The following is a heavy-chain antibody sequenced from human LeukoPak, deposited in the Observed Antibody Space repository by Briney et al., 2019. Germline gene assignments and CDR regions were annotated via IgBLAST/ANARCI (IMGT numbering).Heavy chain of an antibody. V-gene: IGHV1-58*02. Sequence: GASVKVSCKASGFTFTSSAMQWVRQARGQRLEWIGWIVVGSGNTNYAQKFQERVTITRDMSTSTAYMELSSLRSEDTAVYYCAAPGDSSSWKISGAFDIWGQGTMVTVSP. J-gene: IGHJ3*02. CDR2: IVVGSGNT. CDR3: AAPGDSSSWKISGAFDI. CDR1: GFTFTSSA. D-gene: IGHD6-13*01.